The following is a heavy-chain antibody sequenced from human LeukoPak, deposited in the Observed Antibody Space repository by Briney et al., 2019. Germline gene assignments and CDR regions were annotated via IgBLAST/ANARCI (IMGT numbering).Heavy chain of an antibody. J-gene: IGHJ4*02. V-gene: IGHV3-7*01. CDR1: GFTFSSYW. Sequence: PGGSLRLSCVASGFTFSSYWMSWVRQAPGKGLEWVANIKQDGSEKYYVDSVKGRFTISRDNAKNSLYLQMNSLRAEDTAVFYCARDPLDSWGQGTLVTVSS. CDR3: ARDPLDS. CDR2: IKQDGSEK.